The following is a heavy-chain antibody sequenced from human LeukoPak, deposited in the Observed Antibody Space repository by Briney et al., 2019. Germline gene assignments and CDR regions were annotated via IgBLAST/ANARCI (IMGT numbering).Heavy chain of an antibody. CDR3: ARDKSSGGSDSPDAGIAVAGTNY. Sequence: ASVKVSCKASGYTFTSYYVHWVRQAPGQGLEWMGIINPSGGSTSYAQKFQGRVTMTRDTSTSTVYMELSSLRSEDTAVYYCARDKSSGGSDSPDAGIAVAGTNYWGQGTLVTVSS. CDR1: GYTFTSYY. V-gene: IGHV1-46*01. J-gene: IGHJ4*02. CDR2: INPSGGST. D-gene: IGHD6-19*01.